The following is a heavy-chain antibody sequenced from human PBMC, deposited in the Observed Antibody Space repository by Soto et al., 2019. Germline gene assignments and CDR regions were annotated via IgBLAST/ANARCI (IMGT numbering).Heavy chain of an antibody. J-gene: IGHJ4*02. CDR3: ARGPHCGGDCYHYDY. CDR1: GGSISCGDYY. CDR2: IYYSGST. Sequence: PSETLSLTCTVSGGSISCGDYYWSWIRQPPGKGLEWIGYIYYSGSTYYNPSLKSRVTISVDTSKNQFSLKLSSVTAADTAVYYCARGPHCGGDCYHYDYWGQGTLVTVSS. V-gene: IGHV4-30-4*01. D-gene: IGHD2-21*02.